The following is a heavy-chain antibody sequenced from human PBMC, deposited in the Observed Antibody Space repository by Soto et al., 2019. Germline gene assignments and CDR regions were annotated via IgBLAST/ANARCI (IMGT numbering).Heavy chain of an antibody. J-gene: IGHJ5*02. CDR3: ARGPRYCSTTSCFSGVTWFDP. D-gene: IGHD2-2*01. CDR1: GYTFTSYG. CDR2: ISSYNGNT. V-gene: IGHV1-18*04. Sequence: ASVKVSCKASGYTFTSYGISWVRQAPGQGLEWMGWISSYNGNTNYAQKVQGRVTMTTDTSTSTTYMELRSLRSDDTAVYYCARGPRYCSTTSCFSGVTWFDPWGQGTLVTVSS.